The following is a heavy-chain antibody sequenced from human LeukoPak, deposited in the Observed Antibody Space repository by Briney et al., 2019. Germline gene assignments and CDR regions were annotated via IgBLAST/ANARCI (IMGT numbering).Heavy chain of an antibody. CDR3: AKQLGYCSDGSCYFPY. J-gene: IGHJ4*02. CDR2: ISNNGGYT. D-gene: IGHD2-15*01. Sequence: GGSLRLSCAASEFTFRSYAMSWVRQAPGKGLEWVSAISNNGGYTYCADSVQGRFTISRDNSKSTLCLQMNSLRAEDTAVYYCAKQLGYCSDGSCYFPYWGQGTLVTVSS. V-gene: IGHV3-23*01. CDR1: EFTFRSYA.